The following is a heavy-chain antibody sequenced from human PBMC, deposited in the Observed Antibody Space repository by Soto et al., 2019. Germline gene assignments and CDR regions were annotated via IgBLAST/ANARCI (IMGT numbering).Heavy chain of an antibody. J-gene: IGHJ5*02. D-gene: IGHD6-6*01. V-gene: IGHV1-24*01. CDR2: FDPEDGEI. CDR1: GYTLTELS. CDR3: AASYSRSSVLGSFDT. Sequence: ASVKVSCKVSGYTLTELSMHWVRRAPGKGLEWMGGFDPEDGEIIYVQKFQGRVTVTEDTSTDTTYMELSSLRSEDTAVYYCAASYSRSSVLGSFDTWGQGTLVTVSS.